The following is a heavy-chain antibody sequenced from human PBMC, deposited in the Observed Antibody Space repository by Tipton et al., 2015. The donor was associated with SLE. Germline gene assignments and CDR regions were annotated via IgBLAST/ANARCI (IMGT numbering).Heavy chain of an antibody. Sequence: TLSLTCTVSGGSIRSYYWSWIRQPPGKGLEWIGYIYYSGSTNYNPSLKSRVTISVDTSKNQFSLKLSSVTAADTAVYYCARAPKLMVRGVSDAFDIWGQGTMVTVSS. CDR3: ARAPKLMVRGVSDAFDI. CDR1: GGSIRSYY. D-gene: IGHD3-10*01. CDR2: IYYSGST. J-gene: IGHJ3*02. V-gene: IGHV4-59*12.